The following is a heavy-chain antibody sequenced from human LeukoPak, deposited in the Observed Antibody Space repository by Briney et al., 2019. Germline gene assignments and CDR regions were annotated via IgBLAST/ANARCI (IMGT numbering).Heavy chain of an antibody. CDR1: VFICSYYD. CDR3: AKDLRCTDGSCKYFDS. CDR2: GGGSGSST. D-gene: IGHD2-15*01. Sequence: GGPMSLSCASAVFICSYYDMRGLRPARGKGVGGVSIGGGSGSSTYYADSVKGRFTISRDNSKNTLYLHMDRLRAEGAALYYLAKDLRCTDGSCKYFDSWGQGTLVTVSS. V-gene: IGHV3-23*01. J-gene: IGHJ4*02.